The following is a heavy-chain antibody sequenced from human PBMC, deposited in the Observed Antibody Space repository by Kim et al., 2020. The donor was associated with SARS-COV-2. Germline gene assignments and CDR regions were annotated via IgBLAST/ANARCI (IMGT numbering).Heavy chain of an antibody. V-gene: IGHV3-21*01. J-gene: IGHJ4*02. Sequence: YADAGEDRFTISRDNAKNSLYLQMNSLRADDTAMYYCARDLSRVRPGGFDYWGQGTLVTVSS. CDR3: ARDLSRVRPGGFDY. D-gene: IGHD3-10*01.